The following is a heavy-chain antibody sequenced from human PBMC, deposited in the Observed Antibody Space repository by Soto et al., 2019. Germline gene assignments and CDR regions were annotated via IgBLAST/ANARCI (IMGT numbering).Heavy chain of an antibody. CDR3: ARQGSSSFWYFDL. J-gene: IGHJ2*01. CDR2: IYPGDSDT. D-gene: IGHD6-6*01. V-gene: IGHV5-51*01. CDR1: GYSFTSYW. Sequence: GESLKISCKCSGYSFTSYWIGWVRHMPGKGLEWMGIIYPGDSDTRYSPSFQGQVPITADKSISTAYQQWSSRKASATAKYYCARQGSSSFWYFDLWGRGTLVTVSS.